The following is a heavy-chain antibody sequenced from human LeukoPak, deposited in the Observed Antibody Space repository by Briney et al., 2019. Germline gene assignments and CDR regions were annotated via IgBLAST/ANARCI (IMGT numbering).Heavy chain of an antibody. J-gene: IGHJ4*02. D-gene: IGHD6-6*01. V-gene: IGHV6-1*01. Sequence: SQTLSLTCAISGDSVSSNSAAWHWIRQSPSRGLEWLGRTYYRSKWYNDYAVSVKSRITINPDTSKNQLSLQLNSVTPEDTAVYYWARAGRRRDSSSSFDYWGQGTLVTVSS. CDR2: TYYRSKWYN. CDR1: GDSVSSNSAA. CDR3: ARAGRRRDSSSSFDY.